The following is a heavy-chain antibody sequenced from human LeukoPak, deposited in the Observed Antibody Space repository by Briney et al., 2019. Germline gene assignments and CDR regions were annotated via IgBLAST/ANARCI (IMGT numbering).Heavy chain of an antibody. CDR3: ATDPGIVVVPAAIPVDY. CDR2: ISSSSGTI. D-gene: IGHD2-2*02. Sequence: GGSLRLSCAASGINFSSYSMNWVRQAPGKGLEWVSYISSSSGTIYYVDSVKGRFTISRDNAKNSLYLQMNSLRAEDTAVYYCATDPGIVVVPAAIPVDYWGQGTLVTVSS. J-gene: IGHJ4*02. V-gene: IGHV3-48*04. CDR1: GINFSSYS.